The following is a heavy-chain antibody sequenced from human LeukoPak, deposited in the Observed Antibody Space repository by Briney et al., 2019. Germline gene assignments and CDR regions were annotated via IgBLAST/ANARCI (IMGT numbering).Heavy chain of an antibody. Sequence: SETLSLTCTVSGGSISSYYWNWIRQPPGKGLEWIGYFYYSGSTNYNPSLKSRVTLSVDTSKNQFSLKLSSVTAADTAVYYCARGDSSSRLFFDYWGQGALVTVSS. CDR3: ARGDSSSRLFFDY. D-gene: IGHD6-13*01. CDR1: GGSISSYY. J-gene: IGHJ4*02. CDR2: FYYSGST. V-gene: IGHV4-59*01.